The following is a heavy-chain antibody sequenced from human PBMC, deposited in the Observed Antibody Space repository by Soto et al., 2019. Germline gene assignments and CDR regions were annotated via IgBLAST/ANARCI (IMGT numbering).Heavy chain of an antibody. J-gene: IGHJ4*02. D-gene: IGHD2-15*01. Sequence: PGGSLRLSCAAAGFTFSSYSMNWVRQAPGKGLEWVSSISSSSSYIYYADSVKGRFTISRDNAKYSLYLQMNSLRAEDTAVYYCARDFSGGNPSGDYWGQGTLVTVSS. CDR1: GFTFSSYS. CDR3: ARDFSGGNPSGDY. V-gene: IGHV3-21*01. CDR2: ISSSSSYI.